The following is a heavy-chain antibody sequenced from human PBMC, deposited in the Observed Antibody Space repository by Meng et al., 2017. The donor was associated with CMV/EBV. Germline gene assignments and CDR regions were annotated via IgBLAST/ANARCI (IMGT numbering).Heavy chain of an antibody. CDR3: ARKDLDCSGGSCYGGPFDY. D-gene: IGHD2-15*01. J-gene: IGHJ4*02. V-gene: IGHV1-18*01. CDR1: FSSYG. Sequence: FSSYGISWVRQAPGQGLEWMGWISAYNGNTNYAQKLQGRVTMTTDTSTSTAYMELRSLRSDDTAVYYCARKDLDCSGGSCYGGPFDYWGQGTLVTVSS. CDR2: ISAYNGNT.